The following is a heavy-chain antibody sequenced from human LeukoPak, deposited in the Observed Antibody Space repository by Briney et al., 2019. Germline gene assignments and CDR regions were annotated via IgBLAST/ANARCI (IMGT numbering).Heavy chain of an antibody. Sequence: PSETLSLTCAVSGYSISSGYYWGWIRQPPEKGLEWIGSIYHSGSTYYNPSLKSRVTISVDTSKNQFSLKLSSVTAADTAVYYCANLLLYGDYFDYWGQGTLVTVSS. CDR1: GYSISSGYY. CDR2: IYHSGST. J-gene: IGHJ4*02. D-gene: IGHD4-17*01. CDR3: ANLLLYGDYFDY. V-gene: IGHV4-38-2*01.